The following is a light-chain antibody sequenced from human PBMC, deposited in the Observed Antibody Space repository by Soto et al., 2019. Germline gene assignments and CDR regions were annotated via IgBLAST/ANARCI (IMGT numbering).Light chain of an antibody. CDR1: QSLLHSNGYNY. CDR3: MQALQTPT. V-gene: IGKV2-28*01. Sequence: DIVMTQSPLSLPVTPGEPASISCRSSQSLLHSNGYNYLDWYLQKTGQSPQLLIYLGSNRASGVPDRFSGSGSGTDFTLKISRVEAEDVWVYYCMQALQTPTFGGGTKADIK. J-gene: IGKJ4*01. CDR2: LGS.